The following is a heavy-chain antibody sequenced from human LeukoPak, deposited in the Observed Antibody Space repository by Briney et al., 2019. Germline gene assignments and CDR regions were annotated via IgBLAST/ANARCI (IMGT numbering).Heavy chain of an antibody. Sequence: PSETLSLTCTVSGGSISSYYWSWIRQPPGKGLEWIGYIYYSGSTSYNPSLKSRVTISVDTSKNQFSLKLSSVTAADTAVYYCARVRETIRLFGRGYYFDYWGQGTLVTVSS. J-gene: IGHJ4*02. CDR3: ARVRETIRLFGRGYYFDY. CDR1: GGSISSYY. CDR2: IYYSGST. D-gene: IGHD3-10*02. V-gene: IGHV4-59*01.